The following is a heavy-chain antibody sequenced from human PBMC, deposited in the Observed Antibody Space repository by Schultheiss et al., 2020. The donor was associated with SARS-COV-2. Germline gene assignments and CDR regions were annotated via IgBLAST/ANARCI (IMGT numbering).Heavy chain of an antibody. CDR2: ISRSGTVK. V-gene: IGHV3-48*04. Sequence: GGSLRLSCAASGFTFSSYGMHWVRQAPGKGLEWVSYISRSGTVKSYADSVKGRFTISRDNAKNSLYLQMNSLRAEDTAVYYCARDLGGTPLWGQGTLVTVSS. CDR1: GFTFSSYG. J-gene: IGHJ4*02. CDR3: ARDLGGTPL. D-gene: IGHD1-26*01.